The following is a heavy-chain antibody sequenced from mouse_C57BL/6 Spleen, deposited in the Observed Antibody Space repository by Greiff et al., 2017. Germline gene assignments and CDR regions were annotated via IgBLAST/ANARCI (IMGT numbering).Heavy chain of an antibody. J-gene: IGHJ2*01. V-gene: IGHV1-22*01. CDR3: ARTRGSSYFDY. D-gene: IGHD1-1*01. Sequence: EVQLQQSGPELVKPGASVKMSCKASGYTFTDYNMHWVKQSHGKSLEWIGYINPNNGGTSYNQKFKGKATLTVNKSSSTAYIELRSLTSEESAVYYCARTRGSSYFDYWGQGTTLTVSS. CDR2: INPNNGGT. CDR1: GYTFTDYN.